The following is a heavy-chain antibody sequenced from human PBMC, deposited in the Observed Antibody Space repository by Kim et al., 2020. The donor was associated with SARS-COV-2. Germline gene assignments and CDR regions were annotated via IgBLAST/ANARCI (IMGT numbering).Heavy chain of an antibody. V-gene: IGHV3-23*01. D-gene: IGHD1-26*01. CDR3: AKDSNFAHSGSYLSFDY. Sequence: KGRCTISRDNAKNTLYLQMNSLRAEDTAVYYCAKDSNFAHSGSYLSFDYWGQGTLVTVSS. J-gene: IGHJ4*02.